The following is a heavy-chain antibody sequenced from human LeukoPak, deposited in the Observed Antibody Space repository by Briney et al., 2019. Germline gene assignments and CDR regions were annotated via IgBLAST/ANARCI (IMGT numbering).Heavy chain of an antibody. CDR1: GFTFSSHP. J-gene: IGHJ4*02. D-gene: IGHD4-11*01. CDR3: AKDRGMTTVTTVDY. V-gene: IGHV3-30*04. Sequence: GGSLTLSCAASGFTFSSHPMHWVRQAPGKGLEWVAVISFDGSHKYYADSVTGRFTISRDNSKNTLYLQMNSLRAEDTAVYYCAKDRGMTTVTTVDYWGQGTLVTVSS. CDR2: ISFDGSHK.